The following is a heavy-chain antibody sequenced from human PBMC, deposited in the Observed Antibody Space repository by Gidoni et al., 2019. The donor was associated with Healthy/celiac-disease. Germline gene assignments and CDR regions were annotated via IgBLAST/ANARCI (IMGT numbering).Heavy chain of an antibody. CDR3: ARLPYGDYVSKRLRIYYFDY. D-gene: IGHD4-17*01. CDR1: GFTVSSNY. V-gene: IGHV3-66*01. J-gene: IGHJ4*02. CDR2: IYSGGST. Sequence: EVQLVESGGGLVQPGGSLRLSCAASGFTVSSNYMSWVRQAPGKGLEWVSVIYSGGSTYYADSVKGRFTISRDNSKNTLYLQMNSLRAEDTAVYYCARLPYGDYVSKRLRIYYFDYWGQGTLVTVSS.